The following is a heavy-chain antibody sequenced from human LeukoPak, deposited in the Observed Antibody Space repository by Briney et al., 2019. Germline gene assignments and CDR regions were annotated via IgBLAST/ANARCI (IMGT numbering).Heavy chain of an antibody. CDR2: INHSGST. Sequence: SETLSLTCTVSGGSISSGGYYWSWIRQPPGKGLEWIGEINHSGSTNYNPSLKSRVTISVDTSKNQFSLKLSSVTAADTAVYYCARAGYCSSTSCPGVGWFDPWGQGTLVTVSS. CDR3: ARAGYCSSTSCPGVGWFDP. CDR1: GGSISSGGYY. V-gene: IGHV4-39*07. D-gene: IGHD2-2*03. J-gene: IGHJ5*02.